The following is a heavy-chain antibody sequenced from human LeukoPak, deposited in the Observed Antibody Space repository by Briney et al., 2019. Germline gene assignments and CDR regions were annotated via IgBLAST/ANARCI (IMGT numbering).Heavy chain of an antibody. CDR3: ATGHDSSGYYSAGRAFDI. CDR2: FDPEDGET. J-gene: IGHJ3*02. D-gene: IGHD3-22*01. CDR1: GYTLTELS. V-gene: IGHV1-24*01. Sequence: ASVKVSFKVSGYTLTELSMHWVRQAPGKGLEWMGGFDPEDGETIYAQKFQGRVTMTEDTSTDTAYMELSSLRSEDTAVYYCATGHDSSGYYSAGRAFDIWGQGTMVTVSS.